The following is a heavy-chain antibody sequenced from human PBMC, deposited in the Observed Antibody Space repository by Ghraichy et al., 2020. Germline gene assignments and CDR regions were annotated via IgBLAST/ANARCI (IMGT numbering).Heavy chain of an antibody. Sequence: ASVKVSCKVSGYTLTELSMHWVRQAPGKGLEWMGGFDPEDGETIYAQKFQGRVTMTEDTSTDTASMELSSLRSEDTAVYYCATHSSGWYWYFDYWGQGTLVNVSS. D-gene: IGHD6-19*01. CDR2: FDPEDGET. V-gene: IGHV1-24*01. CDR1: GYTLTELS. J-gene: IGHJ4*02. CDR3: ATHSSGWYWYFDY.